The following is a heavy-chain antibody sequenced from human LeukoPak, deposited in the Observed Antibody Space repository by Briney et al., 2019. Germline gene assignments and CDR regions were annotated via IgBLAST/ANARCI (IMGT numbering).Heavy chain of an antibody. CDR1: GYTFTSYD. D-gene: IGHD2-2*01. J-gene: IGHJ4*02. CDR3: ARGDIVVVPAATPGDY. Sequence: ASVKVSCKASGYTFTSYDINWVRQATGQGLEWMGWINPNSGGTNYAQKFQGWVTMTRDTSISTAYMELSRLRSDDTAVYYCARGDIVVVPAATPGDYWGQGTLVTVSS. V-gene: IGHV1-2*04. CDR2: INPNSGGT.